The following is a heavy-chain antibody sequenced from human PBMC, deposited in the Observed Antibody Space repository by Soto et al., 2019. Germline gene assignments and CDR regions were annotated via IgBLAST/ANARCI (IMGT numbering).Heavy chain of an antibody. D-gene: IGHD2-15*01. CDR2: IDPTDSFT. J-gene: IGHJ3*01. CDR1: GYKFTTFW. CDR3: ARPASGGSRDAFDV. V-gene: IGHV5-10-1*01. Sequence: GESLKISCKASGYKFTTFWLNWVRQTPGKGLEWLGRIDPTDSFTNYSPPFEGHVTISVDRSISTAYLQWSSLQASDTAIYYCARPASGGSRDAFDVWGQGTTVTVSS.